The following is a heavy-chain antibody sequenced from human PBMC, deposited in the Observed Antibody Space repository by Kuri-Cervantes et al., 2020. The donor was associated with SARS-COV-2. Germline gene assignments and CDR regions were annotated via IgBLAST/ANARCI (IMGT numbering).Heavy chain of an antibody. CDR2: IKQDGSEK. J-gene: IGHJ5*02. CDR1: GFTFSSYW. D-gene: IGHD1-26*01. V-gene: IGHV3-7*03. Sequence: ETLSLTCAASGFTFSSYWMSWVRQAPGKGLEWVANIKQDGSEKYYADSVKGRFTISRDNAKNSLYLQMNSLRAEDTAVYYCAKEGFISALGGWFDPWGQGTLVTVSS. CDR3: AKEGFISALGGWFDP.